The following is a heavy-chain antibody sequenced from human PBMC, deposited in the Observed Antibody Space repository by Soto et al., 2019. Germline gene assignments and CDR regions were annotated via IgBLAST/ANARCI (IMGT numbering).Heavy chain of an antibody. D-gene: IGHD3-22*01. J-gene: IGHJ4*02. Sequence: SETLSLTCTVSGVSISSGGYYWTWIRQHPQKGLEWIGHIYYSGSTYYNPSLKSRVTVSVDTSKNQFSLKLSSVTAADTAVYYFAREYYYDSSGFAYWGQGTLVTVSS. V-gene: IGHV4-31*03. CDR3: AREYYYDSSGFAY. CDR1: GVSISSGGYY. CDR2: IYYSGST.